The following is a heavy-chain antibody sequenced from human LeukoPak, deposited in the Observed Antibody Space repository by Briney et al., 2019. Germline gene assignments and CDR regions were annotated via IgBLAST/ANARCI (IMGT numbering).Heavy chain of an antibody. V-gene: IGHV1-18*01. CDR1: GYTFTSYG. J-gene: IGHJ5*02. CDR3: ARGGYSSSWYVENWFDP. Sequence: GASVKVSCRASGYTFTSYGISWVRQAPGQGLEWMGWISAYNGNTNYAQKLQGRVTMTTDTSTSTAYMELRSLRSDDTAVYYCARGGYSSSWYVENWFDPWGQGTLVTVSS. D-gene: IGHD6-13*01. CDR2: ISAYNGNT.